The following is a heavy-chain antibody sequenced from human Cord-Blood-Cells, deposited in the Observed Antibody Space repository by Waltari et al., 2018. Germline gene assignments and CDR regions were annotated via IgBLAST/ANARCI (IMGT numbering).Heavy chain of an antibody. CDR3: AREEYSYGYFDY. D-gene: IGHD5-18*01. V-gene: IGHV4-59*01. J-gene: IGHJ4*02. CDR1: GGSISSYY. Sequence: QVQLQESGPGLVKPSETLSLTCTVSGGSISSYYWSWIRQPPGKGLEWIGYIYYSWSTNYNPSLKSRVTISVDTSKNQFSLKLSSVTAADTAVYYCAREEYSYGYFDYWGQGTLVTVSS. CDR2: IYYSWST.